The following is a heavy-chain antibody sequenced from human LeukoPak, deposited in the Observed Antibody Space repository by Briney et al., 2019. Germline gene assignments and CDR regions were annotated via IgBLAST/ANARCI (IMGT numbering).Heavy chain of an antibody. CDR1: GFTFSSYG. Sequence: GGSLRLSCAASGFTFSSYGMHWVRQAPGKGLQWVAFIRYDGSNQDYADSVKGRFTISRDNSKNTVYLQMNSLRAEDTAVYYCARDLEVNYYDSSGYYQENYWGQGTLVTVSS. CDR3: ARDLEVNYYDSSGYYQENY. CDR2: IRYDGSNQ. J-gene: IGHJ4*02. D-gene: IGHD3-22*01. V-gene: IGHV3-30*02.